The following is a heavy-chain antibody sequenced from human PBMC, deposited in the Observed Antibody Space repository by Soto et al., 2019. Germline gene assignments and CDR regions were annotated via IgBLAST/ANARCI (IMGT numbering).Heavy chain of an antibody. CDR3: ARGDFWSGRKLDV. CDR1: GGSVSSGSYY. J-gene: IGHJ6*02. D-gene: IGHD3-3*01. V-gene: IGHV4-61*01. CDR2: IYYSGST. Sequence: SETLSLTCTVSGGSVSSGSYYWSWIRQPPGKGLEWIGYIYYSGSTNYNPSLKSRVTISVDTSKNQSSLKLSSVTAADTAVYYCARGDFWSGRKLDVWGQGTTVTVSS.